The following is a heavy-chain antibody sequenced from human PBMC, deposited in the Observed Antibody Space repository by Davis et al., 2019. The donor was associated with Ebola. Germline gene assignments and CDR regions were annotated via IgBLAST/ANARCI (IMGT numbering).Heavy chain of an antibody. CDR3: AREAAGLGY. J-gene: IGHJ4*02. CDR1: GFTFSTYA. CDR2: ISGSGGRT. Sequence: GESLKISCAASGFTFSTYAMSWVRQAPGKGLEWVSGISGSGGRTYYADSVKGRFTISRDNSKNTLYLQMNSLRAEDTAVYYCAREAAGLGYWGQGTLVTVSS. V-gene: IGHV3-23*01.